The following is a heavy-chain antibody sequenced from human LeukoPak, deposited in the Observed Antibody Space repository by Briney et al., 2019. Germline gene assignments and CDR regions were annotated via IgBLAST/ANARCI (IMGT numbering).Heavy chain of an antibody. D-gene: IGHD6-19*01. CDR3: TTAVYSSGWYFPDY. CDR1: GFTFSNAW. V-gene: IGHV3-15*01. Sequence: GGSLRLSCAASGFTFSNAWMSWVRQAPGKGLEWVGRIKSKTVGATTDCAAPVEGRFTISRDDSKNTLYLEMNSLRTEDTAVYYCTTAVYSSGWYFPDYWGQGTLVTVSS. CDR2: IKSKTVGATT. J-gene: IGHJ4*02.